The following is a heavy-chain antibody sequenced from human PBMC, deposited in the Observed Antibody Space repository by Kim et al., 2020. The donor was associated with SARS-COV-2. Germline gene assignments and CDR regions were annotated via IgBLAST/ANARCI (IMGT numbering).Heavy chain of an antibody. CDR3: ARRTTRHGGGVGFYYYYYMDV. CDR2: IYYSGST. Sequence: SETLSLTCTVSGGSISSYYWSWIRQPPGKGLEWIGYIYYSGSTNYNPSLKSRVTISVDTSKNQFSLKLSSVTAADTAVYYCARRTTRHGGGVGFYYYYYMDVWGKVTTVTVSS. V-gene: IGHV4-59*08. CDR1: GGSISSYY. D-gene: IGHD3-16*01. J-gene: IGHJ6*03.